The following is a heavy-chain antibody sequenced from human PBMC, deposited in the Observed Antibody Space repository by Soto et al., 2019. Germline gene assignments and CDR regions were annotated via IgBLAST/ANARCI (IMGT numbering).Heavy chain of an antibody. J-gene: IGHJ4*02. V-gene: IGHV4-59*08. CDR1: GGSISTYY. D-gene: IGHD2-15*01. CDR3: ARHPAHCSGGICHTDY. CDR2: VYSSGAT. Sequence: QVPLQESGPGLGKPSETLSLTCTVSGGSISTYYWSWIRRPPGKGLEWLGYVYSSGATNYNPSLKSRVTISVDTSKNQFSLKLTSVTAADTAVYYCARHPAHCSGGICHTDYWGQGTLVTVSS.